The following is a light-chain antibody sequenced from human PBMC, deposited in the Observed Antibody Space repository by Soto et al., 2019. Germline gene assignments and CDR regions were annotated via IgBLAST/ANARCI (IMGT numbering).Light chain of an antibody. V-gene: IGKV1-12*01. Sequence: DIQMTQSPSSVSASVGDRVIITCRASQAFGSLLAWYQQKRGKAPKLLNYGISTLQGGVPSRFSGSESGADFTLTISSVQPEYSAPSYCQQAANFPFTFGGGTDVQI. CDR3: QQAANFPFT. J-gene: IGKJ4*01. CDR2: GIS. CDR1: QAFGSL.